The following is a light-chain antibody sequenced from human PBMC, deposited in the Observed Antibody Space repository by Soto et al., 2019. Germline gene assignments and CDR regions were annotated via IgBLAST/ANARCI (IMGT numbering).Light chain of an antibody. CDR2: GAS. Sequence: EIVMTQSPATLFVSPGERVTLSCRASQSVSTYLAWYQQKFGQAPRLLIHGASTRATGIPARFSGSGSGTEFTLTISSLQSEDFAVYYCQQYNNWPLTFCGGTKVDIE. CDR1: QSVSTY. V-gene: IGKV3-15*01. J-gene: IGKJ4*01. CDR3: QQYNNWPLT.